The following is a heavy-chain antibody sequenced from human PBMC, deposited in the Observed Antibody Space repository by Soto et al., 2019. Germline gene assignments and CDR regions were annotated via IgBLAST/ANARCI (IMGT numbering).Heavy chain of an antibody. CDR2: ISYDGSNK. V-gene: IGHV3-30*18. D-gene: IGHD4-17*01. CDR1: GFTFSSYG. J-gene: IGHJ4*02. CDR3: AKDAENKLRGYFDY. Sequence: QVQLVESGGGVVQPGRSLRLSCAASGFTFSSYGMHWVRQAPGKGLEWVAVISYDGSNKYYADSVKGRFTISRDNSKNPLYLHMNSLRAEDTAVYYCAKDAENKLRGYFDYWGQGTLVTVSS.